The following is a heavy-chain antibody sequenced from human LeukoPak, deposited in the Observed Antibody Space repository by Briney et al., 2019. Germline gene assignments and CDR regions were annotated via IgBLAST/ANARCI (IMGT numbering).Heavy chain of an antibody. CDR3: ARLYGDYLMDV. CDR2: ISYDGSNK. Sequence: PGGSLRLSCAASGFTFSSYAMHWVRQAPGKGLEWVAVISYDGSNKYYADSVKGRFTISRDNSKNTLYLQMNSLRAEDTAVYYCARLYGDYLMDVWGQGTTVTVSS. J-gene: IGHJ6*02. V-gene: IGHV3-30*01. D-gene: IGHD4-17*01. CDR1: GFTFSSYA.